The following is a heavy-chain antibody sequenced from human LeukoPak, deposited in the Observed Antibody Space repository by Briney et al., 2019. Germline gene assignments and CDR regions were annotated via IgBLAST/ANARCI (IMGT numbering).Heavy chain of an antibody. J-gene: IGHJ4*02. CDR3: ARAYHWNGFDY. Sequence: ASVKVSCKASGCTFTSYYMHWVRQAPGQGLEWMGIINPSGGSTSYAQKFQGRVTMTRDTSTSTVYMELSSLRSEDTAVYYCARAYHWNGFDYWGQGTLVTVSS. CDR2: INPSGGST. CDR1: GCTFTSYY. D-gene: IGHD1-20*01. V-gene: IGHV1-46*01.